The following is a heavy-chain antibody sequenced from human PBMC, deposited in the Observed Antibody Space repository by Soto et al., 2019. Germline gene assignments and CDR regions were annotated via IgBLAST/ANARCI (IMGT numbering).Heavy chain of an antibody. D-gene: IGHD6-13*01. CDR2: ITDTGGRT. CDR1: GFIFNDYA. CDR3: AKNPGVETPGYPIFYFDF. J-gene: IGHJ4*02. V-gene: IGHV3-23*01. Sequence: GGSLRLSCVASGFIFNDYAMSWVRQAPGKGLEWVSGITDTGGRTLYADSVKGRFTVSRDRNTLFLHMGRLRAEDTAIYYCAKNPGVETPGYPIFYFDFWGQGALVTVSS.